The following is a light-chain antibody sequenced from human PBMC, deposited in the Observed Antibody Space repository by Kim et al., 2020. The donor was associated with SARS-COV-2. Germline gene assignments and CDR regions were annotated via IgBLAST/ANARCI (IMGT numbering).Light chain of an antibody. J-gene: IGLJ2*01. V-gene: IGLV2-14*03. Sequence: GQSVPISCTGTRNDVGAYNFVSWYQQHPDKAPKLMIYDVYKRPSGISDRFSGAKSDNTASLTISGLQPEDEADYYCSAYTLTSTILFGGGTKVTVL. CDR3: SAYTLTSTIL. CDR2: DVY. CDR1: RNDVGAYNF.